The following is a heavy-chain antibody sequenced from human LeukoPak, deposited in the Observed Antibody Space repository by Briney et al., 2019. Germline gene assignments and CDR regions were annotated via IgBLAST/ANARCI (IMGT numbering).Heavy chain of an antibody. Sequence: GASVKVSCKVSGYTPTELSMHWVRQAPGKGLEWMGGFDPEDGETIYAQKFQGRVTMTEDTSTDAAYMELSSLRSEDTAVYYCATSGVRYFDWLSSGEFGWGQGTLVTVSS. V-gene: IGHV1-24*01. D-gene: IGHD3-9*01. CDR2: FDPEDGET. CDR1: GYTPTELS. CDR3: ATSGVRYFDWLSSGEFG. J-gene: IGHJ4*02.